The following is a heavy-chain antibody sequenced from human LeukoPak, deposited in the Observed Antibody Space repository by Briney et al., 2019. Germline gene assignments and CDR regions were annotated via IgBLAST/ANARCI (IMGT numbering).Heavy chain of an antibody. CDR2: IWYDGSNK. D-gene: IGHD6-19*01. CDR1: GFTFSSYG. Sequence: GGSLRLSCAASGFTFSSYGMHWVRQAPGKGLEWVAVIWYDGSNKYYADSVKGRFTISRDNSKNTLYLQTNSLRAEDTAVYYCARDGVIAVAGTGYYFDYWGQGTLVTVSS. J-gene: IGHJ4*02. CDR3: ARDGVIAVAGTGYYFDY. V-gene: IGHV3-33*01.